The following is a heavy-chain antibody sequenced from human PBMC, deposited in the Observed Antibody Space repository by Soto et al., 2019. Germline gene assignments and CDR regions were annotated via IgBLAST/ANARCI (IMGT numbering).Heavy chain of an antibody. Sequence: SETLSLTCTVSGGSISSYYWSWIRQPPGKGLEWIGYIYYSGSTNYNPSLKSRVTISVDTSKNQFSLKLSSVTAADTAVYYCATDYYGSGSYYNPAYYYYYGMDVWGQGTTVTVSS. J-gene: IGHJ6*02. D-gene: IGHD3-10*01. CDR3: ATDYYGSGSYYNPAYYYYYGMDV. V-gene: IGHV4-59*01. CDR2: IYYSGST. CDR1: GGSISSYY.